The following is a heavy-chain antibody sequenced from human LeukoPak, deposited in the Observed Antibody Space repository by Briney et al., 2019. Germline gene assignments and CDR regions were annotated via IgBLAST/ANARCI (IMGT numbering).Heavy chain of an antibody. CDR3: ATSSSYRSSDY. Sequence: SETLSLTCTVSGGSISSYYWSWIRQPAGKGLEWIGRIYTSGSTNYNPSLKSRVTISVDTSKNQFSLKLSSVTAADTAVYYCATSSSYRSSDYWGQGTLVTVSS. V-gene: IGHV4-4*07. CDR2: IYTSGST. J-gene: IGHJ4*02. CDR1: GGSISSYY. D-gene: IGHD6-6*01.